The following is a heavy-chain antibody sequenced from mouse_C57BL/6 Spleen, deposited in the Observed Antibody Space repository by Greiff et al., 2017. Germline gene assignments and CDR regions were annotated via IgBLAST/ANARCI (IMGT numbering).Heavy chain of an antibody. D-gene: IGHD2-4*01. J-gene: IGHJ2*01. Sequence: VQLQQSGAELVRPGASVTLSCKASGYTFTDYEMHWVKQTPVHGLEWIGAIDPETGGTAYNQKFKGKAILTADKSSSTAYMELRSLTSEDSAVYYCTRGGDYDGTVDYWGQGTTLTVSS. CDR1: GYTFTDYE. V-gene: IGHV1-15*01. CDR2: IDPETGGT. CDR3: TRGGDYDGTVDY.